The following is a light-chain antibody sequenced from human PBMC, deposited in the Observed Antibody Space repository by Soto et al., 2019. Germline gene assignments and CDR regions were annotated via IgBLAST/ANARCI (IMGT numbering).Light chain of an antibody. J-gene: IGKJ1*01. CDR3: QQLNSYPWT. V-gene: IGKV1-9*01. Sequence: DIQLTQSPSCLSASVVDRVTITCPASQGISSYLAWYQQKPGKAPKLLIYAASTLQSGVPSRFSGSGSGTEFTLTISSLQPEDFATYYCQQLNSYPWTFAQGTKVEIK. CDR1: QGISSY. CDR2: AAS.